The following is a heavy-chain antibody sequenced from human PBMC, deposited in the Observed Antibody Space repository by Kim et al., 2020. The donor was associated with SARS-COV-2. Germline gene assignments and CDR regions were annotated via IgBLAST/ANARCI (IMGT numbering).Heavy chain of an antibody. CDR3: AREGRYCSSTSCHYFDY. V-gene: IGHV4-38-2*02. D-gene: IGHD2-2*01. J-gene: IGHJ4*02. CDR1: GYSISSGYY. CDR2: IHQSGST. Sequence: SETLSLTCTVSGYSISSGYYWGWIRQPPGKGLEWIGSIHQSGSTYYNPSLKSRVTISVDTSKNQFSLKLSSVTAADTAVYYCAREGRYCSSTSCHYFDYWGQGTLVTVSS.